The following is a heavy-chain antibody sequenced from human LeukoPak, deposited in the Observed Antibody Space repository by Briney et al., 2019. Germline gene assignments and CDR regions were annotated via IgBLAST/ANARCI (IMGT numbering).Heavy chain of an antibody. D-gene: IGHD2-2*01. CDR3: ARGIGSAVVPAAHDAFDI. Sequence: ASVKVSCKASGCTFTSYGISWVRQAPGQGLEWMGWISAYNGNTNYAQKLQGRVTMTTDTSTSTAYMELRSLRSDDTAVYYCARGIGSAVVPAAHDAFDIWGQGTMVTVSS. CDR1: GCTFTSYG. CDR2: ISAYNGNT. V-gene: IGHV1-18*01. J-gene: IGHJ3*02.